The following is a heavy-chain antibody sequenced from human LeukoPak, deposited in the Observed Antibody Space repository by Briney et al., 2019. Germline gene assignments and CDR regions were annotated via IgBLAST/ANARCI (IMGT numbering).Heavy chain of an antibody. D-gene: IGHD6-13*01. CDR1: GGSISNYY. CDR3: ARALMMEGAGSSWYEQYYFDY. CDR2: IYNSGST. J-gene: IGHJ4*02. V-gene: IGHV4-4*07. Sequence: SETLSLTCNVSGGSISNYYWSWIRQPAGKGLEWIGRIYNSGSTSYNPSLKSRVTMSVDTSKNQFSLKLSSVTAADTAVYYCARALMMEGAGSSWYEQYYFDYWGQGTLVTVSS.